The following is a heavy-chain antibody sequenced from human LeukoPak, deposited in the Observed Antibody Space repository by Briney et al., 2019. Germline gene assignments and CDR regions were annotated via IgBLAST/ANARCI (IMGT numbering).Heavy chain of an antibody. CDR1: GGSISSGSYY. Sequence: SETLSLTCTVSGGSISSGSYYWSWIRQPAGKGLEWSGRIYTSGSTNYNPSLKSRVTISVDTSKNQFSLKLSSVTAADTAVYYCARVTTIFGVVTDNFDYWGQGTLVTVSS. CDR2: IYTSGST. V-gene: IGHV4-61*02. CDR3: ARVTTIFGVVTDNFDY. J-gene: IGHJ4*02. D-gene: IGHD3-3*01.